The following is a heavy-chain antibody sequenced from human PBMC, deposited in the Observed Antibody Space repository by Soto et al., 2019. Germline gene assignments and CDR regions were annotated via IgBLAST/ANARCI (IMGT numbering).Heavy chain of an antibody. CDR2: IYYSGST. CDR1: GGSISSSSYY. D-gene: IGHD3-9*01. Sequence: SETLSLTCTVSGGSISSSSYYWGWIRQPPGKGLEWIGSIYYSGSTYYNPSLKSRVTISVDTSKNQFSLKLSSVTAADTAVYYCARRQRYFVWLLGYYGMDVWGQGTTVTVSS. CDR3: ARRQRYFVWLLGYYGMDV. J-gene: IGHJ6*02. V-gene: IGHV4-39*01.